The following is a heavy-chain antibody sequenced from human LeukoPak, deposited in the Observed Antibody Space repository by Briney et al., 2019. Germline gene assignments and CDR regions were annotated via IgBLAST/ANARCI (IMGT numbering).Heavy chain of an antibody. D-gene: IGHD6-19*01. CDR2: ISVHNGNT. CDR1: GYTFAHYG. V-gene: IGHV1-18*01. J-gene: IGHJ4*02. CDR3: ARDPTVAVAGYYFDY. Sequence: ASVKVSCKASGYTFAHYGISWVRQAPGQGLEWMGWISVHNGNTKYAQRIQGRATLTTDTSTSTAYMELSSLRSEDTAVYYCARDPTVAVAGYYFDYWGQGTLVTVSS.